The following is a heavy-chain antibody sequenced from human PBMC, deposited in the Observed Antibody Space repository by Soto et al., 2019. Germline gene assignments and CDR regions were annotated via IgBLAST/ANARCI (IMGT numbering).Heavy chain of an antibody. CDR2: IIPIFGTA. D-gene: IGHD1-26*01. CDR1: GGTFSSYA. J-gene: IGHJ3*02. CDR3: ARECELLRWTNAFDI. V-gene: IGHV1-69*01. Sequence: QVQLVQSGAEVKKPGSSVKVSCKASGGTFSSYAISWVRQAPGQGLEWMGGIIPIFGTANYAQKFQGRVTIIADESTSTAYMEMSSLRSEDTAVYYCARECELLRWTNAFDIWGQGTMVTVSS.